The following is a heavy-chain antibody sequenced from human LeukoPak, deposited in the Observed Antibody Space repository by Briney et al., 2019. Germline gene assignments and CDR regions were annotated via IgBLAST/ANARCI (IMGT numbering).Heavy chain of an antibody. CDR2: IRRKRNSYTT. D-gene: IGHD3-22*01. J-gene: IGHJ3*02. CDR1: GFTFSDYI. CDR3: SRDGAEGDNSAFDI. V-gene: IGHV3-72*01. Sequence: GGSLRLSCVASGFTFSDYILDWVRQAPGKGLEWVGRIRRKRNSYTTEYAASVKGRFSIPRDDLKKTLYLHMNSLQTEDTAMYHCSRDGAEGDNSAFDIWGPGTMVTVSS.